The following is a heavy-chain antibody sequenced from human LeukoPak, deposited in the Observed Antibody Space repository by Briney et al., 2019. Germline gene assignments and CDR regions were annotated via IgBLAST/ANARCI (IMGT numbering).Heavy chain of an antibody. D-gene: IGHD3-22*01. CDR1: GFTFSGSA. V-gene: IGHV3-73*01. J-gene: IGHJ4*02. Sequence: GGSLRLSCATSGFTFSGSAMHGVRQASGKGLEWVGRIRSNFATAYAESVKGRFTISRDDSRNTAYLQMSSLKAEDTAVYYCTIYDSSVYWLDYWGQGTLVTVSS. CDR2: IRSNFAT. CDR3: TIYDSSVYWLDY.